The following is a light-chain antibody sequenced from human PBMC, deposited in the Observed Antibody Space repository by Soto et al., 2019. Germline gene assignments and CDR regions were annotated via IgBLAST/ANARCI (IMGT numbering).Light chain of an antibody. Sequence: EIVLTQSPGTLSLSPGERATLSCRASQSVSSTYLAWYQQKPGQAPRLLIYAASNRATGIPDRFSGGGSETDFTLTISRLEPEDFAVYYCQQYGTSPLFGPGTKVDIK. J-gene: IGKJ3*01. V-gene: IGKV3-20*01. CDR3: QQYGTSPL. CDR1: QSVSSTY. CDR2: AAS.